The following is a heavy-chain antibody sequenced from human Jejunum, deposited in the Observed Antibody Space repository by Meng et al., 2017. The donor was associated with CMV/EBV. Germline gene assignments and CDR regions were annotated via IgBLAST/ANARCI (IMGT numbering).Heavy chain of an antibody. V-gene: IGHV3-48*04. J-gene: IGHJ4*02. Sequence: CAASGFTFNIYSMNWVRQAPGKGLEWVSFISTDSSIITYADSVKGRFTISRDNAKNSLYLQMNSLRAEDTAVYYCARDNDFTNYVWGQGTLVTVSS. D-gene: IGHD4-11*01. CDR2: ISTDSSII. CDR3: ARDNDFTNYV. CDR1: GFTFNIYS.